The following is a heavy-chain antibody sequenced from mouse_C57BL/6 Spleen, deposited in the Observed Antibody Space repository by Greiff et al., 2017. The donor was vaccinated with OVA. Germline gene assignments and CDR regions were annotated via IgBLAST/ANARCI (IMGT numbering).Heavy chain of an antibody. CDR3: ARLFITTVVGYFDV. V-gene: IGHV5-12*01. CDR2: ISNGGGST. Sequence: EVKLMESGGGLVQPGGSLKLSCAASGFTFSDYYMYWVRQTPEKRLEWVAYISNGGGSTYYPDTVQGRFTISRDNAKNTRYLQMSRLKSEDTAMYDCARLFITTVVGYFDVWGTGTTVTVSS. J-gene: IGHJ1*03. D-gene: IGHD1-1*01. CDR1: GFTFSDYY.